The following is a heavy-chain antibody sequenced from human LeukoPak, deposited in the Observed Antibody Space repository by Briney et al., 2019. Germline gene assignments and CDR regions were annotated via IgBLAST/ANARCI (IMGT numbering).Heavy chain of an antibody. J-gene: IGHJ4*02. CDR2: ISGSGGST. D-gene: IGHD1-26*01. CDR3: AKDPYETQKPNPLIPWEPLFDY. CDR1: GFTFSSYA. V-gene: IGHV3-23*01. Sequence: GGSLRLSCAASGFTFSSYAMSWVRQAPGKGLEWVSAISGSGGSTYYADSVKGRFTISRDNSKNTLYLQMNSLRAEDTAVYYCAKDPYETQKPNPLIPWEPLFDYWGQGTLVTVSS.